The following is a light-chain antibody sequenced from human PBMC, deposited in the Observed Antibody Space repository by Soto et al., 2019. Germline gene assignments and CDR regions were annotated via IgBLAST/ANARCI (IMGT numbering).Light chain of an antibody. CDR1: QTASSSH. CDR2: DAS. CDR3: QQYGRSPYT. J-gene: IGKJ2*01. Sequence: EIVLTQSPGALSLSPGERAPLSCRASQTASSSHLAWYQQKPGQAPRLLIYDASSRATGISDRFSGSGSGTDFTLTISRLESEDFAVYYCQQYGRSPYTFGQGTKVDIK. V-gene: IGKV3-20*01.